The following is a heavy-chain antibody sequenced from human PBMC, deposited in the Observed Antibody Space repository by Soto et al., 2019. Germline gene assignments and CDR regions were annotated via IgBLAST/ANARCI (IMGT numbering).Heavy chain of an antibody. CDR2: LFYSGST. J-gene: IGHJ4*02. D-gene: IGHD2-8*01. CDR3: VHHGGVPYYHDV. V-gene: IGHV4-4*02. CDR1: CGSLSSPSW. Sequence: PSETLSLTCAVSCGSLSSPSWWSWVRQPPGQTLEWLGELFYSGSTKYNPSLSSRVTISADQSNNVFSLRLTSVTAADTAMYYCVHHGGVPYYHDVWGQGVLVTVSS.